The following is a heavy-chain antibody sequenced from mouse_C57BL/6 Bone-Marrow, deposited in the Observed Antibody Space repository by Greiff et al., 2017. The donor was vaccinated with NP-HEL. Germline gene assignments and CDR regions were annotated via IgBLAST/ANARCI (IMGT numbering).Heavy chain of an antibody. CDR2: ISYDGSN. V-gene: IGHV3-6*01. J-gene: IGHJ4*01. Sequence: EVQRVESGPGLVKPSQSLSLTCSVTGYSITSGYYWNWIRQFPGNKLEWMGYISYDGSNNYNPSLKNRISITRDTSKNQFFLKLNSVTTEDTATYYCAGYAMDYWGQGTSVTVSS. CDR1: GYSITSGYY. CDR3: AGYAMDY.